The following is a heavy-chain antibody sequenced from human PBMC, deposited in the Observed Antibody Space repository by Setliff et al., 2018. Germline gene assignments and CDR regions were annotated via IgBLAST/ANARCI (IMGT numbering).Heavy chain of an antibody. CDR2: MNPNSGNT. CDR3: ATVPQEQWLVHWLFDY. V-gene: IGHV1-8*02. D-gene: IGHD6-19*01. J-gene: IGHJ4*02. CDR1: GYTFTSYD. Sequence: ASVKVSCKASGYTFTSYDINWVRQATGQGLEWMGWMNPNSGNTGYAQKFQGRVTMTEDTSTDTAYMELSSLRSEDTAVYYCATVPQEQWLVHWLFDYWGQGTLVTVSS.